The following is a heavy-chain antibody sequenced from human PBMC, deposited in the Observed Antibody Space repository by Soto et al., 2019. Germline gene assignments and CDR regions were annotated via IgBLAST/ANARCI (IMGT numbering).Heavy chain of an antibody. CDR2: TYYRSKWYN. CDR3: ARDGPKTGVVQRPFDY. CDR1: GDSVSSNSAA. J-gene: IGHJ4*02. V-gene: IGHV6-1*01. Sequence: SQTLSLTCAISGDSVSSNSAAWNWIRQSPSRGLEWLGRTYYRSKWYNDYAVSVKSRITINPDTSKNQSSLQLNSVTPEDTAVYYCARDGPKTGVVQRPFDYWGQGTLVTVSS. D-gene: IGHD6-25*01.